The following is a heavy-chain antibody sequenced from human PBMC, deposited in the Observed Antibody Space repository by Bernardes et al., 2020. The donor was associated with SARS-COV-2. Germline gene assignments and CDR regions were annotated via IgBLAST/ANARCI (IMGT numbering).Heavy chain of an antibody. J-gene: IGHJ4*02. CDR2: ISSSSSTI. Sequence: GGSLRLSCAASGSSFSNYGMNWVRQAPGKGLEWVSYISSSSSTIYYADSVKGRFTISRDNADNSLYLQMKSLRAEDTAVYYCTRDAVAVNDFITVFDSWGQGTLVTVSS. CDR3: TRDAVAVNDFITVFDS. V-gene: IGHV3-48*01. CDR1: GSSFSNYG. D-gene: IGHD1-1*01.